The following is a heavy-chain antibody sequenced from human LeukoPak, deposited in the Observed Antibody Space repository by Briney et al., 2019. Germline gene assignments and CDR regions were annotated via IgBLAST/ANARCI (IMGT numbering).Heavy chain of an antibody. CDR3: ARRGYSGYVPFDY. CDR1: GFTFDDYA. V-gene: IGHV3-9*01. CDR2: ISWNSGSI. J-gene: IGHJ4*02. D-gene: IGHD5-12*01. Sequence: SLRLSCAASGFTFDDYAMHGVRQAPGKGLEGVSGISWNSGSIGYADSVKGRFTISRDNAKNSLYLQMNSLRAEDTALYYCARRGYSGYVPFDYWGQGTLVTVSS.